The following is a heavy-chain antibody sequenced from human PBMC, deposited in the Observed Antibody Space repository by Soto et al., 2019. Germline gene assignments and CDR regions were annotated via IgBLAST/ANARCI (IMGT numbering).Heavy chain of an antibody. CDR1: GGSISSGGYY. CDR3: AREGDVDTAPNWFDP. J-gene: IGHJ5*02. D-gene: IGHD5-18*01. Sequence: QVQLQESGPGLVKPSQTLSLTCTVSGGSISSGGYYWSWIRQHPGKGLEWIGYIYYSGSTYYNPSLKSRVTLXXDXSXXQFSLKLSSVTAADTAVYHCAREGDVDTAPNWFDPWGQGTLVTVSS. V-gene: IGHV4-31*03. CDR2: IYYSGST.